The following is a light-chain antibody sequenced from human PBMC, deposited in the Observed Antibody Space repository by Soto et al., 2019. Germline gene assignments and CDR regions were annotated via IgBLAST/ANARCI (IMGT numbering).Light chain of an antibody. J-gene: IGLJ1*01. V-gene: IGLV2-14*01. CDR3: CSYVSSKTYV. CDR1: RTDVGGYNF. CDR2: EVS. Sequence: QYALTQPASVSGSPVQSITISCTGTRTDVGGYNFVSWYQQHPGNVPKLIIYEVSNRPSGVSNRFSGSKSDNTASLTISGLQAEDEADYYCCSYVSSKTYVFGTGTKLTVL.